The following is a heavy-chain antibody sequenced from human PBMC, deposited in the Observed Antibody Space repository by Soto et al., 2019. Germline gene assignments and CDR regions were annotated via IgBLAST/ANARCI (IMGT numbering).Heavy chain of an antibody. CDR1: GGTFSSYA. J-gene: IGHJ3*02. Sequence: QVQLVQSGAEVKKPGSSVKVSCKASGGTFSSYAISWVRQAPGQGLEWMGGIIPIFGTANYAQKFQGRITITAAESTSTASRELSSLRSEDTAVYYCAWELEVAAGAFDIWGQGTMVTVSS. CDR2: IIPIFGTA. D-gene: IGHD6-19*01. V-gene: IGHV1-69*01. CDR3: AWELEVAAGAFDI.